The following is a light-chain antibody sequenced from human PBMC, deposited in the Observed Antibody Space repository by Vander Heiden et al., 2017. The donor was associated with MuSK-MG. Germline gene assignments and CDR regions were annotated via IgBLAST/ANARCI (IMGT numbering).Light chain of an antibody. CDR1: QSVSSN. CDR3: QQDNDWPLT. Sequence: EVVMTQSPATLSVSPGERATLSCRASQSVSSNLAWYQQKPGQAHRLLIYGASTRATGIPARFSGSGSGTEFTLTISSLQSEDFAVYYCQQDNDWPLTFGGGTKVEIK. J-gene: IGKJ4*01. V-gene: IGKV3-15*01. CDR2: GAS.